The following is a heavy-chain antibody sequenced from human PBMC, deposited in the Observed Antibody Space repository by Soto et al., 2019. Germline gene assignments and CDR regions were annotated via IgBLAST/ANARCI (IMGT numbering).Heavy chain of an antibody. Sequence: KSSETLSLTCAVYGGSFSGYYWSWIRQPPGKGLEWIGDIYHSGSTNYNPSLKSRVTISVDTSKNQFSLKLSSVTAADTAVYYCASAVRVSGYDWGAFDIWGQGTMVTVSS. CDR1: GGSFSGYY. J-gene: IGHJ3*02. CDR3: ASAVRVSGYDWGAFDI. D-gene: IGHD5-12*01. CDR2: IYHSGST. V-gene: IGHV4-34*01.